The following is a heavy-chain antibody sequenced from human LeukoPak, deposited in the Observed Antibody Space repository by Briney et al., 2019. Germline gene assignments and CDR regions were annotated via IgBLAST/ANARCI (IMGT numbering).Heavy chain of an antibody. CDR1: GGSISTYY. V-gene: IGHV4-59*01. CDR3: ASHSGGYAY. Sequence: SETLSLTCTVSGGSISTYYWSWIRQPPGKGLEWIGYIYDSGSTNYNPSLKSRVTISVDTSKNQFSLKLSSVTAADTALYYCASHSGGYAYWGQGTLVTVSS. D-gene: IGHD5-12*01. CDR2: IYDSGST. J-gene: IGHJ4*02.